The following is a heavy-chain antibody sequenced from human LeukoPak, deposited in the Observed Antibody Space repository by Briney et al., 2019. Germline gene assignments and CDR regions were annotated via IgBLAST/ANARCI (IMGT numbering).Heavy chain of an antibody. Sequence: SETLSLTCTVSGGVVTSGSYFWSWIRQPPGKGLEWIGYIFYSGTTNYNPSLKSRVAISVDTSKNHLSLKLNSVTAADTAVYYCARVSGGNYWYFDLWGRGTLVTVSS. D-gene: IGHD6-25*01. CDR2: IFYSGTT. J-gene: IGHJ2*01. CDR3: ARVSGGNYWYFDL. V-gene: IGHV4-61*03. CDR1: GGVVTSGSYF.